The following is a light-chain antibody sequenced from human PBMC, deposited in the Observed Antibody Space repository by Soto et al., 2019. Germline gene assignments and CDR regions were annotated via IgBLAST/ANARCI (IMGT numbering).Light chain of an antibody. Sequence: DIQMTQSPSSLSASVGYRVTITCRASQSISSYLNWYQQKPGKAPKLLIYAASSLQSGVPSRFSVSGSGTDFTLTISSLQPDDFSTYYCQQSYRTFGQGKKVEIK. V-gene: IGKV1-39*01. CDR1: QSISSY. CDR2: AAS. J-gene: IGKJ1*01. CDR3: QQSYRT.